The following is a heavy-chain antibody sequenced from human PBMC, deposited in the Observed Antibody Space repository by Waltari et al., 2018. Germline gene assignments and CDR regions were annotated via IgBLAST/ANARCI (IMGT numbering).Heavy chain of an antibody. D-gene: IGHD2-8*02. CDR3: ARSVGILLVYFDL. V-gene: IGHV1-2*02. J-gene: IGHJ2*01. CDR2: INPNTGGT. CDR1: GYTFTGYY. Sequence: QVQLVQSGAEVKKPGASVKASCKASGYTFTGYYMHWVRQAPGQGLEWMGWINPNTGGTNYAQKFQGRVTMTRDTSISTAYMELSRLRSDDTAGYYCARSVGILLVYFDLWGRGTLVTVSS.